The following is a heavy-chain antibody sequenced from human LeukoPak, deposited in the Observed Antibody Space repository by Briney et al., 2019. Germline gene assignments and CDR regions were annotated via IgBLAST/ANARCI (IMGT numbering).Heavy chain of an antibody. J-gene: IGHJ6*03. CDR2: FDPEHVET. CDR3: ATGRRLAALDENYYYYMDV. D-gene: IGHD6-13*01. CDR1: GHTLSELS. Sequence: ASVKVSCKVSGHTLSELSMHWVRQAPGKGLEWMGGFDPEHVETIYSQKFQGRATMTADTSTDTAHMELSSLRSEDTAVYYCATGRRLAALDENYYYYMDVWGRGTTVTVSS. V-gene: IGHV1-24*01.